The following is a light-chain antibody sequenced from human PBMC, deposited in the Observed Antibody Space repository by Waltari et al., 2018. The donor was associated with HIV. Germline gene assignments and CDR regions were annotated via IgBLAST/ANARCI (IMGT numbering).Light chain of an antibody. CDR3: QKYNRVPPT. CDR2: DAS. CDR1: QAICHY. Sequence: DIQMTPSPSSLSASVGDRVTIPCRASQAICHYLAWYQQKPGNAPTLLIYDASTLQSGVPSRLSGSASGTDFTHTISNLQPDDVATYYCQKYNRVPPTFGPGTKVEIK. V-gene: IGKV1-27*01. J-gene: IGKJ3*01.